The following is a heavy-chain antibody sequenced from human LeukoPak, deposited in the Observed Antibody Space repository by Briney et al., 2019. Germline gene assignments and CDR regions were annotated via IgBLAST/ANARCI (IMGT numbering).Heavy chain of an antibody. CDR3: AELGITMIGGV. CDR2: ISSSGSTI. Sequence: GGSLRLSCAASGFTFSSYEMNWVRQAPGKVLEWVSYISSSGSTIYYADSVKGRFTISRDNAKNSLYLQMNSLRAEDTAVYYCAELGITMIGGVWGKGTTVTISS. CDR1: GFTFSSYE. J-gene: IGHJ6*04. V-gene: IGHV3-48*03. D-gene: IGHD3-10*02.